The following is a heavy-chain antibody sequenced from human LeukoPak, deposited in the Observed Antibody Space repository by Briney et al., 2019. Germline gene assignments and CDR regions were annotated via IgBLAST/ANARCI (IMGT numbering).Heavy chain of an antibody. Sequence: SETLSLTRTVSGVSTSSSLYHWGWLRQPRGKGLEWIGNAFHNGNPYYNPSLQSRVAISVVTSKNQFSLRLTSVTAADTAMYYCARQIVGTSWNYYYSYIDVWGKGTSVSVSS. CDR3: ARQIVGTSWNYYYSYIDV. CDR1: GVSTSSSLYH. J-gene: IGHJ6*03. V-gene: IGHV4-39*01. CDR2: AFHNGNP. D-gene: IGHD1-1*01.